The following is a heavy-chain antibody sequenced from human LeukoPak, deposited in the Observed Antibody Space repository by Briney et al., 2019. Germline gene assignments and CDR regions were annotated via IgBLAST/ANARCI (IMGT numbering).Heavy chain of an antibody. CDR2: IIPIFGTA. V-gene: IGHV1-69*05. Sequence: SVKVSCKASGGTFSSYAISWVRQAPGQGLEWMGGIIPIFGTANYAQKFQGRVTITTDESTSTAYMELSSLRSEDTAVYYCARGGWLQLLPLDYWGQGTLVTGSS. J-gene: IGHJ4*02. CDR3: ARGGWLQLLPLDY. CDR1: GGTFSSYA. D-gene: IGHD5-24*01.